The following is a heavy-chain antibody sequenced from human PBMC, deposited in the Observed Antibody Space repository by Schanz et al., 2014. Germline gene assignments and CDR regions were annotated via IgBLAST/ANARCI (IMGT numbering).Heavy chain of an antibody. CDR1: ELTLSTHA. D-gene: IGHD2-8*01. V-gene: IGHV3-9*01. CDR3: ARNDKRALYSPRHDAFDV. Sequence: VYLVESGGDLVKPGGSLRLSCAGSELTLSTHAMTWVRQAPGKGLEWVSSISWNSGSIDYADSVKGRFTISRDNAKNSLYLKRNSGRAETAAVYFCARNDKRALYSPRHDAFDVWGQGTVVTVSS. CDR2: ISWNSGSI. J-gene: IGHJ3*01.